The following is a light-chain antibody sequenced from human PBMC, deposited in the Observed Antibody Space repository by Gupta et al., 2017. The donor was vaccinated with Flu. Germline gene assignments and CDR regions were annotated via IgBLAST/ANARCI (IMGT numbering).Light chain of an antibody. CDR3: HVWYNSAEV. CDR2: KGT. J-gene: IGLJ2*01. Sequence: SSEVTQPLAVSVALGQTASMTCGGNNFGSKHVHWYQQKPGQAPLLVMYKGTNRPSGIPERFSGSYSGNTATLTVSRAQLDDEADYYCHVWYNSAEVFGGGTKLTVL. CDR1: NFGSKH. V-gene: IGLV3-9*01.